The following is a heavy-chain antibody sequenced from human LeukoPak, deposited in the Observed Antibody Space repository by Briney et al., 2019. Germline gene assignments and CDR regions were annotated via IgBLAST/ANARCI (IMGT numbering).Heavy chain of an antibody. CDR1: GGSFSGYY. Sequence: PSETLSLNCAAYGGSFSGYYWSWIRQPPGKGLEWIGEINHSGSTNYNPSLKSRVTISVDTSKNQFSLKLSSVTAADTAVYYCARDIAAAGTAYWGQGALVTVSS. J-gene: IGHJ4*02. CDR3: ARDIAAAGTAY. V-gene: IGHV4-34*01. CDR2: INHSGST. D-gene: IGHD6-13*01.